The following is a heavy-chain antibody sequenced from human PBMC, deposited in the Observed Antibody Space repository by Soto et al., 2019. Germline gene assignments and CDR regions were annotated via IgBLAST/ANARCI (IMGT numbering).Heavy chain of an antibody. CDR2: IIPIFGTA. Sequence: QVQLVQSGAEVTKPGSSVKVSCKASGGTFSSYAISWVRQAPGQGLEWMGGIIPIFGTANYAQKFQGSVTITADESTSTAYMELSSLGSEDTAVYYGARLGSYLRRFDYWGQGTLVTVAS. J-gene: IGHJ4*02. CDR3: ARLGSYLRRFDY. V-gene: IGHV1-69*12. CDR1: GGTFSSYA. D-gene: IGHD1-26*01.